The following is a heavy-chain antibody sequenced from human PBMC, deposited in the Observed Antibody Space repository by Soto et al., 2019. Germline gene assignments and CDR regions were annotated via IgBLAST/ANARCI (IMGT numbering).Heavy chain of an antibody. D-gene: IGHD2-15*01. Sequence: GGSLRLSCAASGFTFSSYWMHWVRQAPGKGLVWVSRINSDGSSTSYADSVKGRFTISRDNAKNTLYLQMNSLRAEDTAVYYCTKGYCSGGSCYYFDYWGQGTLVTVSS. V-gene: IGHV3-74*01. CDR3: TKGYCSGGSCYYFDY. CDR1: GFTFSSYW. J-gene: IGHJ4*02. CDR2: INSDGSST.